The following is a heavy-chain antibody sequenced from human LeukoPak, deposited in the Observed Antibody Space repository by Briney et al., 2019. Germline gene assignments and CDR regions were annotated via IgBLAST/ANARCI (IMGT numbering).Heavy chain of an antibody. V-gene: IGHV4-59*08. CDR3: ARHSDPYYDILTGYYSGLSVGE. CDR2: IYYSGRP. CDR1: GGSISSYY. Sequence: SETLSLTCTVSGGSISSYYWSWIRQPPGKGLEWIGYIYYSGRPNYHPSLKTRVTISVDTSKNQFSLKLSSVTAADAAVYCCARHSDPYYDILTGYYSGLSVGEWGQGTLVTLS. D-gene: IGHD3-9*01. J-gene: IGHJ4*02.